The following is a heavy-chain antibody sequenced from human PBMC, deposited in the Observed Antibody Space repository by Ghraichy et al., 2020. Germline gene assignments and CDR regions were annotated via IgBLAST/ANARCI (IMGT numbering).Heavy chain of an antibody. CDR3: ATSLPGTAVDGAEYFQR. D-gene: IGHD6-19*01. CDR2: ISISSDYI. CDR1: GFTLSSYS. Sequence: SCAASGFTLSSYSMNWVRQAPGKGLEWVSSISISSDYIYYSDSVKGRFTISRDNAKNSLYLQMNSLRAEDTAVYYCATSLPGTAVDGAEYFQRWGQGSLVTVSS. V-gene: IGHV3-21*01. J-gene: IGHJ1*01.